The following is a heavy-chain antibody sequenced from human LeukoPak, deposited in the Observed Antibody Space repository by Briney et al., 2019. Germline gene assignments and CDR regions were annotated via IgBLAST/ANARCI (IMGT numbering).Heavy chain of an antibody. D-gene: IGHD3-16*01. J-gene: IGHJ6*03. CDR3: ARERGDYVWGSYREYYYMDV. Sequence: PSETLSLTCAVYGGSFSGYYWSWIRQPPGKGLEWIGEINHSGSTNYNPSLKSRVTISVDTSKNQFSLKLSSVTAADTAVYYCARERGDYVWGSYREYYYMDVWGKGTTVTVSS. V-gene: IGHV4-34*01. CDR1: GGSFSGYY. CDR2: INHSGST.